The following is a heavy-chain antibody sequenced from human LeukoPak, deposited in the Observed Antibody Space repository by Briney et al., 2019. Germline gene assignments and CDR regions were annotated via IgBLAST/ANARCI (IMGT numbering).Heavy chain of an antibody. Sequence: SETLSLTCTVSGGSISSGGYYWSWIRQHPGKGLEWIGYIYYSGNTYYNPSLKSRVTISVDTSKNQFSLKLSSVTAADTAVYYCAGDSKTETRPGMDVWGQGTTVTVSS. D-gene: IGHD1-7*01. J-gene: IGHJ6*02. CDR3: AGDSKTETRPGMDV. V-gene: IGHV4-31*03. CDR2: IYYSGNT. CDR1: GGSISSGGYY.